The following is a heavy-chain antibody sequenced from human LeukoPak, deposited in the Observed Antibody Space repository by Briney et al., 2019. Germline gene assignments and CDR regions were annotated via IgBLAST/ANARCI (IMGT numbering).Heavy chain of an antibody. CDR2: VSGSGVST. CDR3: AKGSYYDSPYGFDY. CDR1: GFTFSSYA. D-gene: IGHD3-22*01. V-gene: IGHV3-23*01. J-gene: IGHJ4*02. Sequence: AGGPLRLSCAASGFTFSSYAMSWVRQAPGKGLEWVSSVSGSGVSTYYIDSVKGRLTISRDNPMNTLYLQMSSLRAEDTAIYYCAKGSYYDSPYGFDYWGQGILVTVSS.